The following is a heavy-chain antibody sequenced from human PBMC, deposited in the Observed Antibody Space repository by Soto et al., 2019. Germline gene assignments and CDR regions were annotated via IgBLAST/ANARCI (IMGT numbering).Heavy chain of an antibody. CDR3: ARHPSSSWAYYYYMDV. CDR2: IYYSGST. Sequence: SETLSLTCTVSGASISSSNYYWGWIRQPPGKGLEWIGSIYYSGSTYYNPSLKSRVTISVDTSKNQFSLKLSSVTAADTAVYHCARHPSSSWAYYYYMDVWGKGTTITVSS. D-gene: IGHD6-13*01. V-gene: IGHV4-39*01. J-gene: IGHJ6*03. CDR1: GASISSSNYY.